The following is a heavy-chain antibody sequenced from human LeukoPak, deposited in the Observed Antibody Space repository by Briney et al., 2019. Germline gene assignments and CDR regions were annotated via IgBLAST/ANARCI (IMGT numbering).Heavy chain of an antibody. CDR1: GYTFTSYG. CDR3: ARSKLPAALIDAFHF. V-gene: IGHV1-69*05. D-gene: IGHD2-2*01. CDR2: IIPLFGTA. Sequence: GASVKVSCKASGYTFTSYGISWVRQVPGQGLEWMGGIIPLFGTANYAQRFQGRLTISTDDSTTTAYMELSSLTSGDTAVYYCARSKLPAALIDAFHFWGQGTLVTVSS. J-gene: IGHJ3*01.